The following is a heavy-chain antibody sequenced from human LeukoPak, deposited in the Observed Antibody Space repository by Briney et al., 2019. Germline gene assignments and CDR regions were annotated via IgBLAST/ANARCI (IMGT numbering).Heavy chain of an antibody. V-gene: IGHV4-61*02. CDR2: IYMSGNT. D-gene: IGHD2-15*01. Sequence: SETLSLTCTVSGGSISSDIYYWSWIRQPAGKGLEWIGRIYMSGNTNYNLSLKSRLTISVDTSKNQFSLKLSSVTAADTAVYYCAGTRRYCSGGSCYNWFDPWGQGTLVTVSP. CDR1: GGSISSDIYY. CDR3: AGTRRYCSGGSCYNWFDP. J-gene: IGHJ5*02.